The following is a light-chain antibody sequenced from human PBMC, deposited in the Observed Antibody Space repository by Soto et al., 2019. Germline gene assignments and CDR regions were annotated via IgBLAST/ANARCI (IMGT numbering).Light chain of an antibody. V-gene: IGKV1-27*01. CDR3: QKHSSVPFT. CDR1: QGIRNS. CDR2: AAS. J-gene: IGKJ4*01. Sequence: DIQMTQSPSFLSASVGDSVTITCRASQGIRNSLAWYQHKPGKVPKLLIYAASTLYSGVSSRFSSSGSGTDFTLTIGSLQPEDVAVYYCQKHSSVPFTFGGGTKVEIK.